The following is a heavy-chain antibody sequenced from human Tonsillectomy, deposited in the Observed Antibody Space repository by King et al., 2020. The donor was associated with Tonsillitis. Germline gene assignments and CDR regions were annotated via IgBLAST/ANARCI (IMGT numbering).Heavy chain of an antibody. J-gene: IGHJ3*02. V-gene: IGHV3-7*01. CDR1: GLTFSSYW. CDR2: IKQDGSEK. Sequence: VQLVQSGGGLVQPGGSLRLSCAASGLTFSSYWMSWVRQATGKGLEWVANIKQDGSEKYYVDSVKGRFTISRDNAKNSLYLQMNSLRAEDTAVYYCARASTAPTYYYGSGKDAFDIWGQGTMVTVSS. CDR3: ARASTAPTYYYGSGKDAFDI. D-gene: IGHD3-10*01.